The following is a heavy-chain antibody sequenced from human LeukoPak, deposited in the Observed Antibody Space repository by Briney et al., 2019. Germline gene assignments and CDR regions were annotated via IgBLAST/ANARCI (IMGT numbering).Heavy chain of an antibody. D-gene: IGHD3-3*01. J-gene: IGHJ2*01. Sequence: GASVKVSCKASGYTFTSYGISWVRQAPGQGLEWMGWISAYNGNTNYAQKLQGRVTMTTDTSTSTAYMELRSLRSDDTAVYYCARQRGYDFWSGYNWYFDLWGRGTLVTVSS. V-gene: IGHV1-18*01. CDR1: GYTFTSYG. CDR3: ARQRGYDFWSGYNWYFDL. CDR2: ISAYNGNT.